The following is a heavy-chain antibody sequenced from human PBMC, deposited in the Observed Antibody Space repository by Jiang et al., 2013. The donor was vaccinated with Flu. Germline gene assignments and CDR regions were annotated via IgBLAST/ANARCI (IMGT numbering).Heavy chain of an antibody. Sequence: VQLVESGGDLVQPGGSLRLSCAVSGFTVSAKYMIWVRQAPGKGLEWVSAIYGDYVIYGAYVISYADSVNGRFSTSRDNSRNTMFLQMNSLRAEDTALYFCASSTTTPGAFDYWAGEPWSPSPQ. J-gene: IGHJ4*02. D-gene: IGHD1/OR15-1a*01. CDR2: IYGAYVI. V-gene: IGHV3-66*01. CDR3: ASSTTTPGAFDY. CDR1: GFTVSAKY.